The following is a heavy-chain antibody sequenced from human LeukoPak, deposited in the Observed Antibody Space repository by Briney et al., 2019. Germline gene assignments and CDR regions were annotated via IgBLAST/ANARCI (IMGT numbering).Heavy chain of an antibody. D-gene: IGHD3-10*01. J-gene: IGHJ4*02. V-gene: IGHV4-39*01. Sequence: SETLSLTCTVSGGSFSSHSYYWGWIRQPPGQGLESIGTIYYSGSTHYKSSLKSRITISVDTSKNQFPLRLSSVTAADTAVYYCTRHPYGSGSYSDYWGQGTLVTVSS. CDR2: IYYSGST. CDR1: GGSFSSHSYY. CDR3: TRHPYGSGSYSDY.